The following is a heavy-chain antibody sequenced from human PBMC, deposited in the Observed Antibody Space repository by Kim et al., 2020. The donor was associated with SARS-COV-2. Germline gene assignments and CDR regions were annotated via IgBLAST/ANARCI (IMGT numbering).Heavy chain of an antibody. CDR2: INHSGTT. CDR1: GGSFSGYD. Sequence: SETLSLTCAVSGGSFSGYDCSWVRQPPGQGLEWVGVINHSGTTNYYSYPTSGGRITADADKNQTPLSLSSITATDAAASYCASDHLVASLVNYYYY. D-gene: IGHD5-12*01. V-gene: IGHV4-34*01. CDR3: ASDHLVASLVNYYYY. J-gene: IGHJ6*01.